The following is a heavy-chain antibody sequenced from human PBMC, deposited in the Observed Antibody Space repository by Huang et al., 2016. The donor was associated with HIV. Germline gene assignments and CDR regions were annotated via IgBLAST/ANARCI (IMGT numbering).Heavy chain of an antibody. Sequence: QVHLVQSGAEVKKPGASVKVSCKASGYTFTNYDINWVRQAPGRGLEWMGWMKPKTGNTGFAQSYQGRVTMTRKTSITTAYRELTSVTSEDTAVYYCARSAYGDLDYWGLGTLVSVSS. D-gene: IGHD4-17*01. J-gene: IGHJ4*02. CDR2: MKPKTGNT. V-gene: IGHV1-8*02. CDR1: GYTFTNYD. CDR3: ARSAYGDLDY.